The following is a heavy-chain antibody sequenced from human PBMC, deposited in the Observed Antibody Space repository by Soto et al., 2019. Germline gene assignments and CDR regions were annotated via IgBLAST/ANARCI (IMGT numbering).Heavy chain of an antibody. J-gene: IGHJ4*02. CDR2: VDPDGSST. CDR3: ATSYYGDYEDFDY. V-gene: IGHV3-74*01. Sequence: DVQLVESGGGLVQPGGSLILSCAASGFTFSTCWMHWVRQAPGTGLVWVSRVDPDGSSTTYAASVKDRFTISRDNAKNTLYLQMNSLRAEDTAVYYCATSYYGDYEDFDYWGQGTLVTVSS. D-gene: IGHD4-17*01. CDR1: GFTFSTCW.